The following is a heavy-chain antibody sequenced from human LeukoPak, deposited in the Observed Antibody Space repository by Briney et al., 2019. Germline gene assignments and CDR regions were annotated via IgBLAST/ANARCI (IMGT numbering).Heavy chain of an antibody. CDR1: GFTFSSYW. Sequence: PGGSLRLSCAASGFTFSSYWMSWVRQAPGKGLEWVANIKQDGSEKYYVDSVKGRFTISRDNAKNSLYLQMNSLRAEDTAVYYCARDHYDYVWGSYRQSGNDYWGQGTLVTVSS. V-gene: IGHV3-7*01. CDR3: ARDHYDYVWGSYRQSGNDY. D-gene: IGHD3-16*02. CDR2: IKQDGSEK. J-gene: IGHJ4*02.